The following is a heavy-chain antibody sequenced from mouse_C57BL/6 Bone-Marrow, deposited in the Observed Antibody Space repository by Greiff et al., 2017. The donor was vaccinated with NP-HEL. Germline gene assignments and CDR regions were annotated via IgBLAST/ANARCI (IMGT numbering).Heavy chain of an antibody. Sequence: VQLQQSGAALFPPFSSFPLSCTASGFNIKDYYMHWVKQRTEQGLEWICRIDPEDGETKYAPKFQGKAPITAYTSSHKAYLQRSSLTSEDTAVYYGARDLLLRSFDYWGQGTTLTVSA. CDR1: GFNIKDYY. CDR2: IDPEDGET. V-gene: IGHV14-2*01. D-gene: IGHD1-1*01. CDR3: ARDLLLRSFDY. J-gene: IGHJ2*01.